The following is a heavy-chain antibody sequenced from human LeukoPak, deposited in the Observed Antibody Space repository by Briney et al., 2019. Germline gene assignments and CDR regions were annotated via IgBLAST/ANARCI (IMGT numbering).Heavy chain of an antibody. CDR3: ARGGIAAAGKVDAFDI. CDR2: INWNGGST. Sequence: GGSLRLSCAASGFTFDDYGMSWVRQAPGKGLEWVSGINWNGGSTGYADSVKGRFTISRDNAKNSLYLQMNSLRAEDTALYYCARGGIAAAGKVDAFDIWGQGTMVTVSS. D-gene: IGHD6-13*01. J-gene: IGHJ3*02. CDR1: GFTFDDYG. V-gene: IGHV3-20*04.